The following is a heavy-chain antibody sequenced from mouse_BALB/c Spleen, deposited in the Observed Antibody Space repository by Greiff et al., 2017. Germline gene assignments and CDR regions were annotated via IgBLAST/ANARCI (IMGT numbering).Heavy chain of an antibody. CDR3: ARDIFDY. V-gene: IGHV5-12-2*01. CDR2: ISNGGGST. Sequence: EVQLVESGGGLVQPGGSLKLSCAASGFTFSSYTMSWVRQTPEKRLEWVAYISNGGGSTYYPDTVKGRFTISRDNAKNTLYLQMSSLKSEDTAMYYCARDIFDYWGQGTTLTVSS. J-gene: IGHJ2*01. CDR1: GFTFSSYT.